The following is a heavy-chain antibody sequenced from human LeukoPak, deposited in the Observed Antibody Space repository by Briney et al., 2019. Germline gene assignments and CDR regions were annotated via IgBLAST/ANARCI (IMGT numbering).Heavy chain of an antibody. V-gene: IGHV3-23*01. Sequence: PGGSLRLSCAASGFTFSSYAMRWVRQAPGKGLEWVSAISPSSGTFYADSVKGRFTISRDNSKNTLYLQMNSLRAEDTAVYYCARPQSSSGYYWPFDDWGQGTLSPSPQ. J-gene: IGHJ4*02. CDR3: ARPQSSSGYYWPFDD. CDR1: GFTFSSYA. CDR2: ISPSSGT. D-gene: IGHD3-22*01.